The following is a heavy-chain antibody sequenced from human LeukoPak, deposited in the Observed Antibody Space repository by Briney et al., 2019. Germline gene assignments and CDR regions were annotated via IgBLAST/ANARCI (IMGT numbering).Heavy chain of an antibody. CDR2: HSNNSSYI. CDR3: AREGRRSSGYSLGDTIFDY. J-gene: IGHJ4*02. D-gene: IGHD3-22*01. V-gene: IGHV3-21*01. Sequence: WGAPRLSCAAPGFTFSSYSMKLGRQAPREGVGWGSSHSNNSSYIYYADSVKGRFTISRDNAKNSLYLQMNSLRAEDTAVYYCAREGRRSSGYSLGDTIFDYWGQGTLVTVSS. CDR1: GFTFSSYS.